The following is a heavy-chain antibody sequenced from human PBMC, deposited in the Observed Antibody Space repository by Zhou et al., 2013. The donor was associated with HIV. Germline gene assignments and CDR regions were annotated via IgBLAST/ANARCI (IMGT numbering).Heavy chain of an antibody. Sequence: QVQLVQSGAEVKKPGSSVKVSCKASGGSFSTYGISWVRQAPGQGLEWMGGIIPMFGTAKFARKFQGRVTLTTDDSRTTAYMELTRLRSDDTAVYYCARDHTAVDWYFDLWGRGTLVTVSS. CDR1: GGSFSTYG. J-gene: IGHJ2*01. V-gene: IGHV1-69*05. CDR3: ARDHTAVDWYFDL. CDR2: IIPMFGTA. D-gene: IGHD6-19*01.